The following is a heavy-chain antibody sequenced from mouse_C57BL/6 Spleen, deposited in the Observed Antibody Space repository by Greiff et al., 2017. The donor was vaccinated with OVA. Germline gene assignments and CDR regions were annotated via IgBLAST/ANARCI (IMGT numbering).Heavy chain of an antibody. V-gene: IGHV1-81*01. D-gene: IGHD1-1*01. Sequence: QVQLKQSGAELARPGASVKLSCKASGYTFTSYGISWVKQSTGQGLEWIGEIYPRSGNTYYNEKFKGKATLTADKSSSTAYMELRSLTSEDSAVYFCARGGDGSAYAMDYWGQGTSVTVSS. CDR3: ARGGDGSAYAMDY. CDR1: GYTFTSYG. J-gene: IGHJ4*01. CDR2: IYPRSGNT.